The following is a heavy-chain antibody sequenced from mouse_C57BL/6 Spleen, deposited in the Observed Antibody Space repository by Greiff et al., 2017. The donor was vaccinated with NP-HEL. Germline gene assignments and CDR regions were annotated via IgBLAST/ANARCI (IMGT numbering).Heavy chain of an antibody. Sequence: QVQLQQSGAELVKPGASVKMSCKASGYTFTSYWITWVKQRPGQGLEWIGDIYPGSGSTNYNEKFKSKATLTVDTSSSTAYMQLSSLTSEDSAVYYCARNADYDYLFAYWGQGTLVTVSA. CDR2: IYPGSGST. CDR3: ARNADYDYLFAY. J-gene: IGHJ3*01. CDR1: GYTFTSYW. D-gene: IGHD2-4*01. V-gene: IGHV1-55*01.